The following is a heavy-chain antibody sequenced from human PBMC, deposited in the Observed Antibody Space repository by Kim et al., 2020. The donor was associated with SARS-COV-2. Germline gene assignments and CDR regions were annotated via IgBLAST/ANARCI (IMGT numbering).Heavy chain of an antibody. D-gene: IGHD6-19*01. CDR3: ARQGPGSAWLAFDS. Sequence: WGSLRLSCVASGFTFSNCYMTWVRQAPGKGLEWVANIKEDGSEQSYVDSVKGRFTISRDNARNSLYLEMNSLRAEDTAVYYCARQGPGSAWLAFDSWGQG. J-gene: IGHJ4*02. CDR1: GFTFSNCY. CDR2: IKEDGSEQ. V-gene: IGHV3-7*01.